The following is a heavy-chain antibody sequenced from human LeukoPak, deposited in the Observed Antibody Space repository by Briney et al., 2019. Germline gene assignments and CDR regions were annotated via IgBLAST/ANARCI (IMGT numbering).Heavy chain of an antibody. Sequence: GGSLRLSCAASGFTFSSYSMNWVRQAPGKGLEWVSSISSSSSYIYYADSVKRRFTISRDNPKNSLYLQMNSLSAENTPLYYCAREEYSSRQGDYWGQGTLVTVSS. CDR2: ISSSSSYI. CDR1: GFTFSSYS. CDR3: AREEYSSRQGDY. J-gene: IGHJ4*02. D-gene: IGHD6-6*01. V-gene: IGHV3-21*01.